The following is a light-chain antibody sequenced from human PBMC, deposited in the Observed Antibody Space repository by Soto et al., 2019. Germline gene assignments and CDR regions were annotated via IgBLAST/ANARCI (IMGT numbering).Light chain of an antibody. V-gene: IGKV2-28*01. J-gene: IGKJ1*01. Sequence: DIVMTQSPLSLPVTPGEPASISCRSSQSLLSSNGYNYLDWYLQKPGQSPQLLIYSGSNRASGVPDRFSGSGSGTDFTLEISRVEAEDVGIYHCMQALRAPPTFGQGTKVDIK. CDR3: MQALRAPPT. CDR2: SGS. CDR1: QSLLSSNGYNY.